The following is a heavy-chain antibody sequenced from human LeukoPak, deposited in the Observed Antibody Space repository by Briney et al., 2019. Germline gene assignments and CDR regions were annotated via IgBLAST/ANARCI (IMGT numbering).Heavy chain of an antibody. CDR1: GGSFSGYY. Sequence: SETLSLTCAVYGGSFSGYYCSWIRQPPGKGLEWIGEINHSGSTNYNPSLKSRVTISVDTSKNQFSLKLSSVTAADTAVYYCARGPSYYDSSGHYYWGQGTLVTVSS. V-gene: IGHV4-34*01. D-gene: IGHD3-22*01. CDR3: ARGPSYYDSSGHYY. J-gene: IGHJ4*02. CDR2: INHSGST.